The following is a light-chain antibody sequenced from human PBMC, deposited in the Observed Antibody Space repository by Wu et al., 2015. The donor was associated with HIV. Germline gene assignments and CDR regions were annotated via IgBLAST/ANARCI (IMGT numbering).Light chain of an antibody. V-gene: IGKV3D-15*01. CDR2: GAF. CDR3: QQYNNWPPWT. CDR1: ESLTRN. Sequence: TQSPGTLSLSPGERATLSCRASESLTRNYLAWYQQKPGQAPRLLIYGAFNRATGIPGRFSGSGSGTEFTLTISSMQSEDFAVYYCQQYNNWPPWTFGQGTKVEIK. J-gene: IGKJ1*01.